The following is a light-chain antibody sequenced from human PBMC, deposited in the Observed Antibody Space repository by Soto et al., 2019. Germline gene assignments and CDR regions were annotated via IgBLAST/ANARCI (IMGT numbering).Light chain of an antibody. CDR3: QQYGSSLFT. Sequence: EIVLTQSPGTLSLSPGERATLSCRASQSVSSKYLAWYQQKPGQAPRVLIYGTSIRASGVPERLSGGGSGTDFTLTITRLEPEDFAVYYCQQYGSSLFTFGPGTKVDFK. V-gene: IGKV3-20*01. J-gene: IGKJ3*01. CDR2: GTS. CDR1: QSVSSKY.